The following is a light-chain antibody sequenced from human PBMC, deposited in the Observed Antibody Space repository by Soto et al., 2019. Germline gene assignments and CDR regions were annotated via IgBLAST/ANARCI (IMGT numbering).Light chain of an antibody. V-gene: IGLV2-14*01. J-gene: IGLJ2*01. CDR3: SSYTSDTTVV. CDR1: SSDVGGFNY. CDR2: EVT. Sequence: QSVLTQPASVSGSPGQSITISCTGTSSDVGGFNYVSWYQQHPGKVPRLIIYEVTNRPSGVSHRFSGSKSGNTASLTISGLQGEDESHYYCSSYTSDTTVVFGGGTKLTVL.